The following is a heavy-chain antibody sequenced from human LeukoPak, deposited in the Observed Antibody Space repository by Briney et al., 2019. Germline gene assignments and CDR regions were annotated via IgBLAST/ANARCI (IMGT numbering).Heavy chain of an antibody. CDR1: GFTGTSND. CDR2: LYSDGKT. V-gene: IGHV3-53*01. Sequence: GGSLRLSCAGSGFTGTSNDMTWVRQAPGKGLEWVSLLYSDGKTFYADSVKGRFTISRDNSKNTLNLQMNSLRADDTAVYYCTRSVSGHYFDYWGQGTLVTVSS. J-gene: IGHJ4*02. D-gene: IGHD6-19*01. CDR3: TRSVSGHYFDY.